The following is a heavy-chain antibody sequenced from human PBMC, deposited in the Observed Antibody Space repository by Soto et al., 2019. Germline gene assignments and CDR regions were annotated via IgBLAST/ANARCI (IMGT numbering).Heavy chain of an antibody. V-gene: IGHV4-4*02. CDR2: IYHSGST. J-gene: IGHJ4*02. Sequence: SETLSVPCAFSVGSISSSNWWNWFRQPPVKGLEWIGEIYHSGSTNYNPCLKSRVTISVDKSKSQFCLELSSVTAADTAVYYCASAAWIQLSYYFDYWGQGTLVTVSS. D-gene: IGHD5-18*01. CDR1: VGSISSSNW. CDR3: ASAAWIQLSYYFDY.